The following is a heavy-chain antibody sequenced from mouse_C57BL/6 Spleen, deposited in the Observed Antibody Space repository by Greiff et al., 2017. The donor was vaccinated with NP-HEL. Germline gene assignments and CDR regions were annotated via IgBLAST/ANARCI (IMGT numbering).Heavy chain of an antibody. D-gene: IGHD1-1*01. V-gene: IGHV1-4*01. J-gene: IGHJ2*01. CDR1: GYTFTSYT. CDR2: INPSSGYT. Sequence: VQVVESGAELARPGASVKMSCKASGYTFTSYTMHWVKQRPGQGLEWIGYINPSSGYTKYNQKFKDKTTLTADKSSSTAYMQLSSLTSEDSAVYYCARFITTVATDYWGQGTTLTVSS. CDR3: ARFITTVATDY.